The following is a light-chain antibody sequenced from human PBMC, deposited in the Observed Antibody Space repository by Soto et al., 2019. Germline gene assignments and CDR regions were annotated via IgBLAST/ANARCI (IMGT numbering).Light chain of an antibody. CDR1: SSNFGSNT. Sequence: QSVLTQPPSASGTPGQRVTISCSGSSSNFGSNTVNWYQQLSGTAPKLLIYSNDQWPSGVPDRFSGSKSGTSASLAISGLQSEDEADYYCAAWDDTLNGYVFGAGTKVPVL. V-gene: IGLV1-44*01. CDR3: AAWDDTLNGYV. CDR2: SND. J-gene: IGLJ1*01.